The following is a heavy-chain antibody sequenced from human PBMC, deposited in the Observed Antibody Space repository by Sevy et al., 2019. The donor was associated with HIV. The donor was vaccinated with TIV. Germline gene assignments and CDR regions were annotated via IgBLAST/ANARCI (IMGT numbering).Heavy chain of an antibody. CDR3: ARDRTNWGSMGYFDY. J-gene: IGHJ4*02. CDR2: ISAYNGNT. V-gene: IGHV1-18*01. D-gene: IGHD7-27*01. CDR1: GYTFTSYG. Sequence: ASVKVSCKASGYTFTSYGISWVRQAPGQGLEWMGWISAYNGNTNYAQKLQGRVTMTTDTSTSTAYMELRSLRSDDTAVYYCARDRTNWGSMGYFDYWGQGTLVTVSS.